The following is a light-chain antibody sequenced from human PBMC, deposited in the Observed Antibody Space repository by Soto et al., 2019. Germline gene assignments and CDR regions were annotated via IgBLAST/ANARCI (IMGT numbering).Light chain of an antibody. CDR1: SSDVGGYKH. CDR2: EVS. V-gene: IGLV2-14*01. J-gene: IGLJ1*01. Sequence: QLVLTQPASVSGSPGQSITISCTGTSSDVGGYKHVSWYQHHPGKAPKLMIYEVSNRPSGVSNRFSGSKSGYTASLTISGLQAEDEADYYCNSQRSSGTRVFGTGTKVTVL. CDR3: NSQRSSGTRV.